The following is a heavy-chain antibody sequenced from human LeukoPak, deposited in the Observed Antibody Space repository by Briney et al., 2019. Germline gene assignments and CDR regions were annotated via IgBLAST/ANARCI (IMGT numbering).Heavy chain of an antibody. CDR2: IYYNGGT. Sequence: SETLSLTCTVSGGSVTSYYWSWIRQPPGKGLEWIGYIYYNGGTNYNPSLKSRITISLDTSKNQFSLRLSSVTAADTAVYYCARGGDKAKTGYWGQGTLVTASS. CDR3: ARGGDKAKTGY. J-gene: IGHJ4*02. D-gene: IGHD3-3*01. CDR1: GGSVTSYY. V-gene: IGHV4-59*08.